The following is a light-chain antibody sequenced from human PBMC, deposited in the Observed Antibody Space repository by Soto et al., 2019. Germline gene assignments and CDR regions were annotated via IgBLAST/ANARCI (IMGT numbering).Light chain of an antibody. J-gene: IGKJ4*01. CDR3: QQYNDRPPLT. V-gene: IGKV3-15*01. Sequence: ETVITQAAATLSVSPGERTTLSCRASQSVNSNLAWYQQKPGQAPRLLIFGASIRATGVPDRFSGSGSGTEFTLTISSLQSEDSAVYYCQQYNDRPPLTLGGGTKVDIK. CDR2: GAS. CDR1: QSVNSN.